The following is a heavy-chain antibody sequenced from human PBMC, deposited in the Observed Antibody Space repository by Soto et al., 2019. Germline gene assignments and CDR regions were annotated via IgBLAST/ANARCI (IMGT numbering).Heavy chain of an antibody. CDR1: GFTFSNAW. CDR2: IKSKTDGGTT. CDR3: TASGYSYYYFGMDV. Sequence: EVQLVESGGGLVKPGGSLRLSCAASGFTFSNAWMSWVRQAPGKGLEWVGRIKSKTDGGTTDYAAPVKGRFTISRDDSKNTLYLQMNSLKTEGTAVYYCTASGYSYYYFGMDVWGQGTTVTVSS. D-gene: IGHD3-22*01. J-gene: IGHJ6*02. V-gene: IGHV3-15*01.